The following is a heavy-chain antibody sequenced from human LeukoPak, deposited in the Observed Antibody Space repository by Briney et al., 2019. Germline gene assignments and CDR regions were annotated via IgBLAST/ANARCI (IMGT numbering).Heavy chain of an antibody. CDR3: ARGITIRLWYFDL. J-gene: IGHJ2*01. Sequence: SETLSLTCAVSGGSISSGGYSWSWIRQPPGKGLEWIGYIYHSGSTYYNPSLKSRVTISVDRSKNQISLKLSSVTAADTAVYYCARGITIRLWYFDLWGRGTLVTVSS. V-gene: IGHV4-30-2*01. D-gene: IGHD3-10*01. CDR2: IYHSGST. CDR1: GGSISSGGYS.